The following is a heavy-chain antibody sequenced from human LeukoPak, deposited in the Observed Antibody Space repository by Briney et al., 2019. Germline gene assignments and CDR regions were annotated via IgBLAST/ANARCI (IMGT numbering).Heavy chain of an antibody. V-gene: IGHV3-74*01. CDR2: INNDRSST. J-gene: IGHJ4*02. Sequence: GGSLRLSCAASGFTFSSYWMHWVRQAPGKGLVWVSRINNDRSSTIYADSVKGRFTISRDNAKNTLYLQMNSLRAEDTAVYYCARPGRYSPDYWGQGTLVTVSS. D-gene: IGHD1-26*01. CDR1: GFTFSSYW. CDR3: ARPGRYSPDY.